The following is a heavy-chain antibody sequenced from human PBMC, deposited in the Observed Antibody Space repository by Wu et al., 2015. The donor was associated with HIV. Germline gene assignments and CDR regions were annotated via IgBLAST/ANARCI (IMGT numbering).Heavy chain of an antibody. CDR1: GGTFNNYA. J-gene: IGHJ4*02. CDR3: ATYGPGYNWMYK. CDR2: ISTFNGNR. D-gene: IGHD1-20*01. Sequence: QVQLVQSGSEVKKPGSSVKVSCRASGGTFNNYAVSWVRQAPGQGLEWMGWISTFNGNRNYAQKFQGRVTMTTDTATSTVYMELGSLRSDDTAVYYCATYGPGYNWMYKWGQGTLVTVSS. V-gene: IGHV1-18*01.